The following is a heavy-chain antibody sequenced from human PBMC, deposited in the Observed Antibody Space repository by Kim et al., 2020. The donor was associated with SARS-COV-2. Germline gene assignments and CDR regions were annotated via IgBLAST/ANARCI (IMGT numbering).Heavy chain of an antibody. CDR3: ATPRRRYYGSPAPIGNWFDP. CDR2: INHSGST. Sequence: SETLSLTCAVYGGSFSGYYWSWIRQPPGKGLEWIGEINHSGSTNYNPSLKSRVTISGDTSKNQFSLKLSSVTAADTAVYYWATPRRRYYGSPAPIGNWFDPWGQGTLVTVSS. CDR1: GGSFSGYY. D-gene: IGHD3-10*01. J-gene: IGHJ5*02. V-gene: IGHV4-34*01.